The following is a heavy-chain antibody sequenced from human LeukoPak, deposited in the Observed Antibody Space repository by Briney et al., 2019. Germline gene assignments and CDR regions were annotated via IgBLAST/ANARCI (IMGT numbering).Heavy chain of an antibody. CDR3: ARRAAAGTSWFDP. CDR2: INHSGST. CDR1: GGSFSGYY. J-gene: IGHJ5*02. Sequence: KTSETLSLTCAVYGGSFSGYYWSWIRQPPGKGLEWIGEINHSGSTNYNPSLKSRVTISVDTSKNQFSLKLSSVTAADTAVYYCARRAAAGTSWFDPWGQGTLVTVSS. D-gene: IGHD6-13*01. V-gene: IGHV4-34*01.